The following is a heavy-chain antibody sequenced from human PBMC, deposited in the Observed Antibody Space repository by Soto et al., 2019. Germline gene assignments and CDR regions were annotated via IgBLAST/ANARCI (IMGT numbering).Heavy chain of an antibody. V-gene: IGHV3-23*01. CDR3: AKPSSPRITIFGVVSLPGWFDP. J-gene: IGHJ5*02. D-gene: IGHD3-3*01. CDR1: GFTFSSYA. CDR2: ISGSGGST. Sequence: GGSLRLSCAASGFTFSSYAMSWVRQAPGKGLEWVSAISGSGGSTYYADSVKGRFTISRDNSKNTLYLQMNSLRAEDTAVYYCAKPSSPRITIFGVVSLPGWFDPWGQGTLVTVSS.